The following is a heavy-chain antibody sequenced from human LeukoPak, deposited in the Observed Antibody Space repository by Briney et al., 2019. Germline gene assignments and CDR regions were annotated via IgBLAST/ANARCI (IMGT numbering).Heavy chain of an antibody. Sequence: SETLSLTCTVSGGSISSSRYYWGWIRQPPGKGLEWIGSIYYSGSTYYNPSLKSRVTISVDTSKNQFSLKLSSVTAADTALYYCARVIDVAAAGYFDSWGQGTQVTVSS. D-gene: IGHD6-13*01. J-gene: IGHJ4*02. CDR1: GGSISSSRYY. CDR2: IYYSGST. CDR3: ARVIDVAAAGYFDS. V-gene: IGHV4-39*07.